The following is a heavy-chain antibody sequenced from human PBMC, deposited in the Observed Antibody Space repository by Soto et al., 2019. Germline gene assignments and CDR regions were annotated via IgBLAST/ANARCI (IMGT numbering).Heavy chain of an antibody. CDR1: GFTVSSNY. D-gene: IGHD6-19*01. V-gene: IGHV3-23*01. Sequence: GGSLRLSCAASGFTVSSNYMSWVRQAPGKGLEWISFISGSGGSTYYADSVKGRFTISRDNSKNTLYLQMNSLRAEDTAVYYCAKDSSGWPYYFDYWGQGTLVTVSS. CDR2: ISGSGGST. J-gene: IGHJ4*02. CDR3: AKDSSGWPYYFDY.